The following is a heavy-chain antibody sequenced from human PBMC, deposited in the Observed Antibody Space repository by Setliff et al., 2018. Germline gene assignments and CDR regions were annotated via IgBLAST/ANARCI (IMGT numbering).Heavy chain of an antibody. D-gene: IGHD3-16*02. CDR3: ARSGDYIWGSYRPYYFDH. CDR1: GGSISSSSYY. CDR2: IDYSGTI. V-gene: IGHV4-39*07. Sequence: PSETLSLTCIVSGGSISSSSYYWGWIRQPPGKGLEWIGSIDYSGTIYYNPSLKSRVTISGDTSKNQVSLKLSSVTAADTAVYYCARSGDYIWGSYRPYYFDHWGQGTLVTVSS. J-gene: IGHJ4*02.